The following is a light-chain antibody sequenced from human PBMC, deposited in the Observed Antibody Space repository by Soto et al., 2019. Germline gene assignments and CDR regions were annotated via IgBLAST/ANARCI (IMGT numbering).Light chain of an antibody. Sequence: SYELTQPPSVSVAPGKTARITCGGNNIGSKSVNWYQQKPGQAPVLVIYYDSDRPSGIPERFSGSNSGNTATLTISSVEAGDEADYYCQVWDSSSDRDVVFGGGTKLTVL. CDR2: YDS. J-gene: IGLJ2*01. CDR1: NIGSKS. CDR3: QVWDSSSDRDVV. V-gene: IGLV3-21*04.